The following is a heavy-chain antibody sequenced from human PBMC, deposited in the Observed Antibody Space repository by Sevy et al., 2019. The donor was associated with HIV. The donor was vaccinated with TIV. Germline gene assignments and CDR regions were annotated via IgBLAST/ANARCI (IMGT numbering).Heavy chain of an antibody. D-gene: IGHD2-8*02. CDR1: GFTFSSYA. J-gene: IGHJ3*02. CDR2: IRYDGSNK. Sequence: GGSLRLSCAASGFTFSSYAMHWVRQAPGKGLEWVAFIRYDGSNKYYSDSVKGRFTISRDNSKNTLYLQMNSLRPEDTAVYFCAKDRKVLLVVYAIPFDAIDIWGQGTLVTVSS. V-gene: IGHV3-30*02. CDR3: AKDRKVLLVVYAIPFDAIDI.